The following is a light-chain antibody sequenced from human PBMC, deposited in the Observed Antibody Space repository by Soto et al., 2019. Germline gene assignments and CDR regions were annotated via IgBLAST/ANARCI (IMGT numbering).Light chain of an antibody. CDR1: NSDVGGYNY. Sequence: QSALTQPASVSGSPGQSITISCTGSNSDVGGYNYVSWYQQHPGKAPQLMIYEVTKRPSGVSNRFSGSKSGNTASLTISGLLAEDEADYHCSSYTSSTLWLFGGGTKLTVL. CDR3: SSYTSSTLWL. CDR2: EVT. J-gene: IGLJ2*01. V-gene: IGLV2-14*01.